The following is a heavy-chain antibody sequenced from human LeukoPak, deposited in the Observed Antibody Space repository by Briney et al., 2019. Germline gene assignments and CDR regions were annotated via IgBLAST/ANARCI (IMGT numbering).Heavy chain of an antibody. D-gene: IGHD5-12*01. Sequence: GGSLRLSCAASGFTFDDYGMSWVRQAPGKGLEWVSGINWNGGSTGYADSVKGRFTLSRDNAKNSLYLQMNSLRAEDTALYYCARASYSGYDSGYWGQGTLVTVSA. CDR2: INWNGGST. CDR1: GFTFDDYG. J-gene: IGHJ4*02. CDR3: ARASYSGYDSGY. V-gene: IGHV3-20*04.